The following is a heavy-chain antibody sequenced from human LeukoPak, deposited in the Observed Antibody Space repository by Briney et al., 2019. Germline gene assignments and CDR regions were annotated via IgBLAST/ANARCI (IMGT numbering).Heavy chain of an antibody. CDR2: IYYSGST. D-gene: IGHD3-10*01. CDR1: GGSISSSSYY. V-gene: IGHV4-39*07. CDR3: ARELWFGESPLRWFDP. Sequence: KSSETLSLTCTVSGGSISSSSYYWGWIRQPPGKGLEWIGSIYYSGSTYYNPSLKSRVTISVDTSKNQFSLKLSSVTAADTAVYYCARELWFGESPLRWFDPWGQGTLVTASS. J-gene: IGHJ5*02.